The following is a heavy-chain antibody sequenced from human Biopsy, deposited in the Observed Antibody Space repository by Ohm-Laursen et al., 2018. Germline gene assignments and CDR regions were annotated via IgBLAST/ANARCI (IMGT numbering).Heavy chain of an antibody. CDR2: IYPGGST. D-gene: IGHD3-22*01. V-gene: IGHV4-4*07. J-gene: IGHJ3*01. CDR1: GGDINNYY. Sequence: GTLSLTCNVSGGDINNYYWSWIRQPAGKGLEWIGRIYPGGSTNYNPSLKSRVTMSVDTSKKQLSLRLRSVTAADTAMYYCASVVLGPTNDAFDLWGQGTKVTVSS. CDR3: ASVVLGPTNDAFDL.